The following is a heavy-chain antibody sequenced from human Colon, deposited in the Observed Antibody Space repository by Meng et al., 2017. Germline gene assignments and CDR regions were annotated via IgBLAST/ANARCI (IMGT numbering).Heavy chain of an antibody. Sequence: VEREESGGGLFQPGGPLSPSFAASGFTSSSYWMHWVRQVPGKGLVGVSRLNNDGSRADYADSVNGRFTISRDNARNTLFLQMHSLRAEDTAVYYCARSGYKNGYDYWGQGTLVTVSS. CDR2: LNNDGSRA. D-gene: IGHD5-18*01. CDR1: GFTSSSYW. J-gene: IGHJ4*02. CDR3: ARSGYKNGYDY. V-gene: IGHV3-74*01.